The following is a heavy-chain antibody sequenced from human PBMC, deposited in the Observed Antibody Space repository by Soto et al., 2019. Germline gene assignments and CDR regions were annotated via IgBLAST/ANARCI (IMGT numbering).Heavy chain of an antibody. CDR2: IYYSGST. D-gene: IGHD3-9*01. CDR3: ARGMYYDILTSIDY. J-gene: IGHJ4*02. V-gene: IGHV4-59*08. CDR1: GGSISSYY. Sequence: SETLSLTCTVSGGSISSYYWSWIRQPPGKGLEWIGYIYYSGSTNYNPSLKSRVTISVDTSKNQFSLKLSSVTAADTAIYYCARGMYYDILTSIDYWGQGTLVTVSS.